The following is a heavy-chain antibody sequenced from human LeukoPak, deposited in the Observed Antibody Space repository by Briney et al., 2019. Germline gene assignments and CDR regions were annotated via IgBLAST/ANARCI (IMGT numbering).Heavy chain of an antibody. CDR3: ARPRLEYCSGGSCFDAFDI. V-gene: IGHV3-30*02. CDR2: IRYDGSQK. J-gene: IGHJ3*02. CDR1: GFTFSSYG. Sequence: PGGSLRLSCGASGFTFSSYGMHWVRQAPGKGLEWVAFIRYDGSQKYYADSVKGRFTISRDNSKNTLFLQMNSLTAEDTAIYSCARPRLEYCSGGSCFDAFDIWGQGTMVTVSS. D-gene: IGHD2-15*01.